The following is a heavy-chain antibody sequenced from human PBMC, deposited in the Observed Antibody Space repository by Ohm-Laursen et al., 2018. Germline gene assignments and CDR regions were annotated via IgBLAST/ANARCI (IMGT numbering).Heavy chain of an antibody. D-gene: IGHD2-21*02. V-gene: IGHV4-34*01. J-gene: IGHJ4*02. CDR3: ARGRWVTPFDY. CDR1: GGSFSGYY. CDR2: INHSGNT. Sequence: TLSLTCAVYGGSFSGYYWNWVRQPPGKGLEWIVEINHSGNTNYNPSIKSRVTISVDASKNQFSLNLSSVTAADTAVYYCARGRWVTPFDYWGQGALVTVSS.